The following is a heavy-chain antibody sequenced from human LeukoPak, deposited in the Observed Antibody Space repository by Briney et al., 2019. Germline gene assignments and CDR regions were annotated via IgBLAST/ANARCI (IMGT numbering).Heavy chain of an antibody. Sequence: PSETLSLTCTVSGGSISSYYWSWIRQPAGKGLEWIGRIYTSGSTNYNPSLKSRVTMSVGTSKNQFSLKLSSVTAADTAVYYCARNPATGYSSSRGAFDIWGQGTMVTVSS. D-gene: IGHD6-13*01. J-gene: IGHJ3*02. V-gene: IGHV4-4*07. CDR2: IYTSGST. CDR3: ARNPATGYSSSRGAFDI. CDR1: GGSISSYY.